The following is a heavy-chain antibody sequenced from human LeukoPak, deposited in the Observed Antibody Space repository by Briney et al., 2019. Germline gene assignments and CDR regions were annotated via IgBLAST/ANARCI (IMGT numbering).Heavy chain of an antibody. CDR3: ARDRRDKDFDY. CDR2: ISSSSTYI. Sequence: PGVSLRLSCAASGFTFSSYSMNWVRQAPGKGLEWVSSISSSSTYIYYADSVKGRFTISRDNAKNSLYLQMNSLRAEDTAVYYCARDRRDKDFDYWGQGTLVTVSS. V-gene: IGHV3-21*01. J-gene: IGHJ4*02. D-gene: IGHD2-15*01. CDR1: GFTFSSYS.